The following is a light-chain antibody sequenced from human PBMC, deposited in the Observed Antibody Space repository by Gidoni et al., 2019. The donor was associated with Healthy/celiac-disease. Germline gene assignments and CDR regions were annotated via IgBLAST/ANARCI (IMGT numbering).Light chain of an antibody. CDR2: KAT. J-gene: IGKJ1*01. CDR3: QQYNSYWT. Sequence: DIQMTQSPSTLSASVGDRVTITCRASQSISIWLAWYQQKPGKAPKLRIYKATRLESGVPSRFSGSGSGTEFTLTISSLQPDDFATYYCQQYNSYWTFGQGTKVEIK. CDR1: QSISIW. V-gene: IGKV1-5*03.